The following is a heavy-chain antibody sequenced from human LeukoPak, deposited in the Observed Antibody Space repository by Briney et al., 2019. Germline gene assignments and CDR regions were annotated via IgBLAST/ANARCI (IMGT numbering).Heavy chain of an antibody. V-gene: IGHV3-30*18. J-gene: IGHJ6*02. CDR2: ISYDGSNK. CDR1: GFTVTSNH. CDR3: AKVDVDYDFWSGSYVYYGMDV. D-gene: IGHD3-3*01. Sequence: GGSLRLSCAASGFTVTSNHMNWVRQAPGKGLEWVAVISYDGSNKYYADSVKGRFTISRDNSRTTLYLQMNSLREEDTAVYFCAKVDVDYDFWSGSYVYYGMDVWGQGTTVTVSS.